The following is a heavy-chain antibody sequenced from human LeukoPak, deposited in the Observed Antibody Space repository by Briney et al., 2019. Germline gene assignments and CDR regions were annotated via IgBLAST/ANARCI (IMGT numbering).Heavy chain of an antibody. V-gene: IGHV4-4*07. CDR2: FYTSGST. J-gene: IGHJ5*02. CDR1: GASISSYY. Sequence: ASETLSLTCTVSGASISSYYWSWIRQPAGKGLEWIGRFYTSGSTNYNPSLKSRATMSVDTSKNQFSLKLSSVTAADTAVYYCARALWFGNENWFDPWGQGTLVTVSS. D-gene: IGHD3-10*01. CDR3: ARALWFGNENWFDP.